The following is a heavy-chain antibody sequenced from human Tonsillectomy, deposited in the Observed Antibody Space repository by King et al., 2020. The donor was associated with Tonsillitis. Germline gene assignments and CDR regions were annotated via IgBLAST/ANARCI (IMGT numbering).Heavy chain of an antibody. D-gene: IGHD3-22*01. Sequence: QLQESGPGLVKPSETLSLTCTVSGGSISSYYWSWIRQPPGKGLEWIGYIYYSGSTNYNPSLKSRVTISVDTSKNQFSLKLSSVTAADTAVYYCATLYYYDSSGSYFDYWGQGTLVTVSS. CDR1: GGSISSYY. J-gene: IGHJ4*02. V-gene: IGHV4-59*01. CDR3: ATLYYYDSSGSYFDY. CDR2: IYYSGST.